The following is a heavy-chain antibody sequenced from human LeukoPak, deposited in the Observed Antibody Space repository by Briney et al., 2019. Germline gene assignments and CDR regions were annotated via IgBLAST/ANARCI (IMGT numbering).Heavy chain of an antibody. D-gene: IGHD5-18*01. Sequence: PGGSLRLSCAASGFTFSSYRMHWVRQAPGKGLEWVAVISYDGSNKYYADSVKGRFTISRDNSKNTLYPQMNSLRAEDTAVYYCAKDLFGTYTAMDYWGQGTLVTVSS. CDR2: ISYDGSNK. J-gene: IGHJ4*02. CDR3: AKDLFGTYTAMDY. CDR1: GFTFSSYR. V-gene: IGHV3-30*18.